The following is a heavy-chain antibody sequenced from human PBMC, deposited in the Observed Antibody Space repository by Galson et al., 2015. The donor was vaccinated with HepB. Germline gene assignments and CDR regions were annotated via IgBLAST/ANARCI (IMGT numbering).Heavy chain of an antibody. CDR3: ARHWEWAFDF. J-gene: IGHJ3*01. V-gene: IGHV3-7*03. CDR1: GFTFGRYW. D-gene: IGHD3-3*01. Sequence: SLRLSCAASGFTFGRYWMTWGRQAPGKGLEWVANINPDGSETYYLDSVKGRFSIFRDNSRNSVYLQMNSLRADDTAVFFCARHWEWAFDFWGRGTMVTVSS. CDR2: INPDGSET.